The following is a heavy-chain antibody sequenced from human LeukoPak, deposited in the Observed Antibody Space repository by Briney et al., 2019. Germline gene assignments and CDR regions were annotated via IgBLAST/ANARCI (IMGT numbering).Heavy chain of an antibody. CDR2: ISGSGDRT. D-gene: IGHD5-18*01. CDR1: GFTFNSYA. CDR3: AKRIQSAMAMGY. V-gene: IGHV3-23*01. Sequence: GGSLRLSCAASGFTFNSYAMSWVRQAPGKGLEWVSAISGSGDRTFYADSVKGRLTISRDNSKNTLYLQLNTVRAEDTALYYCAKRIQSAMAMGYWGQGTLVTVSS. J-gene: IGHJ4*02.